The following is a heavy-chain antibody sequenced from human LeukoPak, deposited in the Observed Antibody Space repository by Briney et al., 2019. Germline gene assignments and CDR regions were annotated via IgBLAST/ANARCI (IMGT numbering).Heavy chain of an antibody. J-gene: IGHJ6*02. D-gene: IGHD5-18*01. CDR1: GYTFTGYY. Sequence: ASVKVSCKASGYTFTGYYMHWVRQAPGQGLEWMGWINPNSGGTNYAQKFQGRVTMTRDTSISTAYMELSRLRSDDTAVYYCARAGPRFVGTVNYYYYGMDVWGQGTTVTVSS. CDR2: INPNSGGT. CDR3: ARAGPRFVGTVNYYYYGMDV. V-gene: IGHV1-2*02.